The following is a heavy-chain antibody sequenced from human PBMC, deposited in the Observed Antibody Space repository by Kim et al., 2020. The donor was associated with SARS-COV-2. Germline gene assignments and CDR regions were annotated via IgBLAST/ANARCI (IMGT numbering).Heavy chain of an antibody. V-gene: IGHV1-46*01. J-gene: IGHJ4*02. CDR3: ARTWGY. D-gene: IGHD7-27*01. Sequence: SGGTTTYTQKFQGRVTMTRDTSTSTVYMELRSLKSDDTALYYCARTWGYWGQGTLVTVSS. CDR2: SGGTT.